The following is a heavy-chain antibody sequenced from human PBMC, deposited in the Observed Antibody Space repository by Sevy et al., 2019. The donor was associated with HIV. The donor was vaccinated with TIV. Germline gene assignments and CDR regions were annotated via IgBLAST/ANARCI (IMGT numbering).Heavy chain of an antibody. V-gene: IGHV4-34*01. CDR3: ARVGGYNDFDY. CDR2: INHSGST. CDR1: GGSFSGYY. J-gene: IGHJ4*02. Sequence: SETLSLTCAVYGGSFSGYYWSWIRQPPGKGLEWIGEINHSGSTNYNPSLKSRVTISVDTSKNQCSLKLSSVTAADTAVYYCARVGGYNDFDYWGQGTLVTVSS. D-gene: IGHD1-26*01.